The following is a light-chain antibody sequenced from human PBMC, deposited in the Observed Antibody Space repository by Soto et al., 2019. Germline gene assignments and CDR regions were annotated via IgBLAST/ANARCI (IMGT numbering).Light chain of an antibody. CDR1: QSLLHRSGYNY. V-gene: IGKV2-28*01. J-gene: IGKJ4*01. CDR3: MPALQPPLT. CDR2: LGS. Sequence: DIVMTQSPLSLPVTPGEPASISCRSSQSLLHRSGYNYLTWYLQKPGQSPQLLIYLGSSRASGVPDRFSGSGSGTDFTLKISRVEAEDVGVYYCMPALQPPLTFGGGTKVEIK.